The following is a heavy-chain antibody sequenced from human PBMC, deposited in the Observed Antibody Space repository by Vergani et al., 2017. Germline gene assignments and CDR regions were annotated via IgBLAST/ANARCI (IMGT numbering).Heavy chain of an antibody. CDR2: TYYRSKWYN. V-gene: IGHV6-1*01. CDR1: GDSVSSNSAA. CDR3: AREEAVISCSSTSCYSYYYYYYMDG. J-gene: IGHJ6*03. D-gene: IGHD2-2*01. Sequence: QVQLQQSGPGLVKPSQTLSLTCALSGDSVSSNSAAWNWIRQSPSRGLEWLGRTYYRSKWYNDYAVSVKSRITINPDTSTNQFSLQLNSVTPEDTAVYYCAREEAVISCSSTSCYSYYYYYYMDGWGKGTTVTVSS.